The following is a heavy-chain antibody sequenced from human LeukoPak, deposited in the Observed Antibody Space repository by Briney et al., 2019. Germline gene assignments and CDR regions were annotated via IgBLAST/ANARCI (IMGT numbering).Heavy chain of an antibody. V-gene: IGHV3-21*01. J-gene: IGHJ4*02. CDR3: ARDGFGGDIVVVPAAIPLDY. CDR2: ISSSSYI. CDR1: GFTFSSYS. Sequence: PGGSLRLSCAASGFTFSSYSMNWVRQAPGKGLEWVSSISSSSYIYYADSVKGRFTISRDNAKNSLYQQMNSLRGEGTAVYYWARDGFGGDIVVVPAAIPLDYWGQGTLVTVSS. D-gene: IGHD2-2*02.